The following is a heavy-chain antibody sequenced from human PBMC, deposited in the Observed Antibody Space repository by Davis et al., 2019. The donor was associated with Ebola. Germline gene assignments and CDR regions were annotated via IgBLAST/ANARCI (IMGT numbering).Heavy chain of an antibody. Sequence: GESLKISCSASGFIFSTYVMSWVRRAPGKGLEWVSVITSGGGTYYADSVKGRFTISRDNSKNTLHLQMNSLRVEDTAMYYCVKDTSNIWFDVWGQGTLVTVSA. D-gene: IGHD2/OR15-2a*01. CDR3: VKDTSNIWFDV. V-gene: IGHV3-23*01. J-gene: IGHJ3*01. CDR2: ITSGGGT. CDR1: GFIFSTYV.